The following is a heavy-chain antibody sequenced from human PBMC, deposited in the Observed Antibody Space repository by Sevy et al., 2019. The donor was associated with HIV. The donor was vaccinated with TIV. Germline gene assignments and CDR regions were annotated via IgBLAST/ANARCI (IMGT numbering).Heavy chain of an antibody. D-gene: IGHD4-17*01. Sequence: GGSLTLSCAASGFTFSSYALHWVRQAPGKGLEWVALISYDGSIKYSADSVKGRFTVSRDNSKKTLYLQMNSLRPEDTAVYFCARDQHDYGGNVRTGWFDPWGQGTLVTVSS. J-gene: IGHJ5*02. CDR3: ARDQHDYGGNVRTGWFDP. V-gene: IGHV3-30-3*01. CDR2: ISYDGSIK. CDR1: GFTFSSYA.